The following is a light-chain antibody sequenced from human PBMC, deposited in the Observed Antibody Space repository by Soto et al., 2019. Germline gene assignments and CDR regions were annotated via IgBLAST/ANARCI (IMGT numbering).Light chain of an antibody. J-gene: IGKJ5*01. CDR1: QTVKNN. CDR3: QQTYRHPRT. Sequence: DIQMTQSPSSVSASVGDSVSFACQSSQTVKNNVNWYQHKRGKAPKLLISGSSNLQNGVPPRCSGSGTVTDFTLTINSLKPEDAATYYCQQTYRHPRTFGQGTSVDIK. CDR2: GSS. V-gene: IGKV1-39*01.